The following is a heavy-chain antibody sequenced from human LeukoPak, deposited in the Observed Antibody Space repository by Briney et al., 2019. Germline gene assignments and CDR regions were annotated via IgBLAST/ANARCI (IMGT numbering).Heavy chain of an antibody. CDR1: GGSFSVYY. J-gene: IGHJ6*02. Sequence: SETLSLTCAVYGGSFSVYYWSWIRQPPGKGLEWIGEINHSGSTNYNPYLKSRVTISVDTSKNRFSLKLGSVTAADTAVYYCARTVPYYDFWSGYYTGRSYYYGMDVWGQGTTVTVSS. CDR3: ARTVPYYDFWSGYYTGRSYYYGMDV. V-gene: IGHV4-34*01. CDR2: INHSGST. D-gene: IGHD3-3*01.